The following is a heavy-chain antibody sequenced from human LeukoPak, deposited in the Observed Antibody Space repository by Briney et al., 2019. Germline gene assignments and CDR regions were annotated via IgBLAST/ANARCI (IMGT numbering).Heavy chain of an antibody. D-gene: IGHD3-22*01. Sequence: GRSLRLSCAASGFTFSSYAMHWVRQAPGKGLEWVAVISYDGSNKYYADSVKGRFTISRDNSKNTLYLQMNSLRAEDTAVYYCAKDLKPHHYDSSGYYFRYWGQGTLVTVSS. CDR1: GFTFSSYA. CDR3: AKDLKPHHYDSSGYYFRY. J-gene: IGHJ4*02. V-gene: IGHV3-30-3*01. CDR2: ISYDGSNK.